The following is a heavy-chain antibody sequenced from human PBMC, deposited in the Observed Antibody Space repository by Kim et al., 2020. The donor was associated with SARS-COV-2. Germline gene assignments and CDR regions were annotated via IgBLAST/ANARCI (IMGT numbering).Heavy chain of an antibody. CDR1: GGSFSGYY. Sequence: SETLSLTCAVYGGSFSGYYWSWIRQPPGKGLEWIGEINHSGSTNYNPSLKSRVTISVDTSKNQFSLKLSSVTAADTAVYYCARVPATYQWLVGGDFDYWGQETLVTVSS. CDR2: INHSGST. J-gene: IGHJ4*02. V-gene: IGHV4-34*01. D-gene: IGHD6-19*01. CDR3: ARVPATYQWLVGGDFDY.